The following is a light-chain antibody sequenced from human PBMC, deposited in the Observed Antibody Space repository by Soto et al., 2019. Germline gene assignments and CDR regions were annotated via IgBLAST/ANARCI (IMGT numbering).Light chain of an antibody. CDR3: QQANSFPPLT. Sequence: DIQMTQSPSSVSASVGDRVTITCRASQCISSWLAWYQQNPGKAPKLLIYAASSLQSGVPSRFSGSGYGTDFTLTIRSLQPEDWAAYYSQQANSFPPLTFVGGTKLEIK. V-gene: IGKV1D-12*01. CDR1: QCISSW. CDR2: AAS. J-gene: IGKJ4*01.